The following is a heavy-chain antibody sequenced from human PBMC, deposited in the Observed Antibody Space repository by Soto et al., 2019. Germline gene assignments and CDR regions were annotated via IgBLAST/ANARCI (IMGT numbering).Heavy chain of an antibody. CDR3: ARSRAARPGHYYYMDV. V-gene: IGHV4-31*03. J-gene: IGHJ6*03. D-gene: IGHD6-6*01. CDR1: GGSISSGGYF. Sequence: QVQLQVSGPGLVKPSQTLSLTCTVSGGSISSGGYFWSWIRQHPGKGLEWIGYIYYSGSTYYNPSLQSRLTISVDTSKHRFSLMLSSVTAADTAVYYCARSRAARPGHYYYMDVWGKGTTVTVSS. CDR2: IYYSGST.